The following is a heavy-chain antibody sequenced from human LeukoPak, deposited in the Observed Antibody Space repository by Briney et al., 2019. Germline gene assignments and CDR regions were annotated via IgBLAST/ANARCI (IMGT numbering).Heavy chain of an antibody. J-gene: IGHJ4*02. CDR3: ARELLWFGEFKGAFDY. V-gene: IGHV3-30-3*01. CDR1: GFTFSSYA. D-gene: IGHD3-10*01. CDR2: ISYDGSNQ. Sequence: GGSLRLSCAASGFTFSSYAMSWVRQAPGKGLEWVAVISYDGSNQYYADSVKGRFTISRDNSKNTLYLQMNSLRPEDTAVYYCARELLWFGEFKGAFDYWGQGTLVTVSS.